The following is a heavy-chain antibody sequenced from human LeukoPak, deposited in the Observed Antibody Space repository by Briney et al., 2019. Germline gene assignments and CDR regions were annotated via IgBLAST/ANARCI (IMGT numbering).Heavy chain of an antibody. CDR2: IRSKANSYAT. D-gene: IGHD4-11*01. CDR3: ARDAYSNYLYYYYYMDV. J-gene: IGHJ6*03. Sequence: QTGGSLRLSCAASGFTFSGSAMHWVRQASGKGLEWVGRIRSKANSYATAYAASVKGRFTISRDNSKNTLYLQMNSLRAEDTAVYYCARDAYSNYLYYYYYMDVWGKGTTVTVSS. V-gene: IGHV3-73*01. CDR1: GFTFSGSA.